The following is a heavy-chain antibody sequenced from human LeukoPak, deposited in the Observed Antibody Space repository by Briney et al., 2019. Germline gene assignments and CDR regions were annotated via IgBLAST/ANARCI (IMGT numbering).Heavy chain of an antibody. CDR1: GFTFSSHW. CDR2: ISTSGVST. J-gene: IGHJ4*02. V-gene: IGHV3-23*01. D-gene: IGHD6-19*01. CDR3: AKSIKYISGCLDY. Sequence: GGSLRLSCAASGFTFSSHWMHWVRQVPGKGLEWVSAISTSGVSTYYADSVKGRFTISRDNSKNTLFLQMNSLRAEDTAVYYCAKSIKYISGCLDYWGQGTLVTVSS.